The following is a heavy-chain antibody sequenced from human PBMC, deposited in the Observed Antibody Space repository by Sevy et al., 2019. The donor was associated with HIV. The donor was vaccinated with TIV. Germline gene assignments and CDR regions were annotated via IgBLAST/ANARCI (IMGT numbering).Heavy chain of an antibody. V-gene: IGHV3-30-3*01. Sequence: GGSLSLSCEASGFSFSHYAFLWVRQAPGKGLEWVSLISYDGTHKYYADSVKGRFTISRDNSKNTLFLQLTNLRADDTAVDYGASVAVSYCSNDCYHRFDYWGQGALVTVSS. D-gene: IGHD2-8*01. CDR1: GFSFSHYA. CDR2: ISYDGTHK. CDR3: ASVAVSYCSNDCYHRFDY. J-gene: IGHJ4*02.